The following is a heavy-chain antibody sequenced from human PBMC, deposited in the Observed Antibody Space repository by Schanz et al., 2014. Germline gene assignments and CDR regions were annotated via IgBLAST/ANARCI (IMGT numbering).Heavy chain of an antibody. CDR2: ISSSSSYI. CDR3: ARDRGYCSGGSCLTFDY. Sequence: VQLVESGGGLVQPGGSLRLSCAAYGFTLSSYAMHWVRQVPGKGLEWVSSISSSSSYIYYADSVKGRFTISRDNSKNTLYLQMNTLRAEDTAVYYCARDRGYCSGGSCLTFDYWGQGTLVTVSS. CDR1: GFTLSSYA. V-gene: IGHV3-21*01. D-gene: IGHD2-15*01. J-gene: IGHJ4*02.